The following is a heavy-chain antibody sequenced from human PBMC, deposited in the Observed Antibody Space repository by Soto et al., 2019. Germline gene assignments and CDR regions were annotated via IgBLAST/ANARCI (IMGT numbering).Heavy chain of an antibody. CDR2: IIPMLNIT. CDR1: GGTFSTYT. Sequence: QVQLVQSGAEVKKPGSSVKVSCKASGGTFSTYTIIWVRQAPGQGLEWMGRIIPMLNITNTAQSFQDRVTIIPDKSTSTAYLELSTLRSDDTAMYFCTLGSWSAETFDIWGRGTMVTVSS. CDR3: TLGSWSAETFDI. J-gene: IGHJ3*02. D-gene: IGHD6-13*01. V-gene: IGHV1-69*02.